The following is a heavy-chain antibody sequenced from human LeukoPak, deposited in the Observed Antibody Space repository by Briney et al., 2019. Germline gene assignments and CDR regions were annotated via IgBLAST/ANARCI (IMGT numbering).Heavy chain of an antibody. CDR2: ISSSSSYI. CDR3: AREVAAAADFDY. J-gene: IGHJ4*02. V-gene: IGHV3-21*01. D-gene: IGHD6-13*01. CDR1: GFNFSSYS. Sequence: GGSLRLSCAASGFNFSSYSMNWVRQAPGKGLEWVSSISSSSSYIYYADSVKGRFTISRDNAKNSLYLQMNSLRAEDTAVYYCAREVAAAADFDYWGQGTLVTVSS.